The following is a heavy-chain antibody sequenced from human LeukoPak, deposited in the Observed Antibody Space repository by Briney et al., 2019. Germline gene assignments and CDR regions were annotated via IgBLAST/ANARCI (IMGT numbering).Heavy chain of an antibody. J-gene: IGHJ4*02. CDR3: ATGVTDFWSGYNDY. Sequence: ASVTVSCKVSGYTLTELSMHWVRQAPGKGLEWMGGFDPEDGETIYAQKFQGRVTMTEDTSTDTAYMELSSLRSEDTAVYYCATGVTDFWSGYNDYWGQGTLVTVSS. CDR2: FDPEDGET. V-gene: IGHV1-24*01. D-gene: IGHD3-3*01. CDR1: GYTLTELS.